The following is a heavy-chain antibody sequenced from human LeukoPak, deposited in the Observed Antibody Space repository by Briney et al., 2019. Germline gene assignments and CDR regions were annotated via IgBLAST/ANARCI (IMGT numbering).Heavy chain of an antibody. CDR1: GGSFSGYY. Sequence: PSETLSLTCAVYGGSFSGYYWSWIRQPPGKGLEWIGEINHSGSTNYNPSLKSRVTISVDTSKNQFSLKLSSVTAADTAVYYGARRAFGQLLFDYWGQGTLVTVSS. V-gene: IGHV4-34*01. CDR3: ARRAFGQLLFDY. J-gene: IGHJ4*02. D-gene: IGHD2-2*01. CDR2: INHSGST.